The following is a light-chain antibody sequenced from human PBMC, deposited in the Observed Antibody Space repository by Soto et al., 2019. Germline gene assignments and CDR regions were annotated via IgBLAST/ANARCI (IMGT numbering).Light chain of an antibody. CDR1: QDISSY. CDR3: QQLKSFPLS. V-gene: IGKV1-9*01. CDR2: AAS. J-gene: IGKJ4*02. Sequence: DIQLTQSPSFLSASVGDRVTITCRTSQDISSYLAWYQQKPGKAPQLLISAASTLQSGVPARFSGSGPGTAVTLTISSLEPEDFATYYCQQLKSFPLSFGGGTKVDI.